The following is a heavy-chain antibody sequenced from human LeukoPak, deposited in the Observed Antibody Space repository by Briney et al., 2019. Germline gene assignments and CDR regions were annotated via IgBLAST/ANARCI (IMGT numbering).Heavy chain of an antibody. Sequence: SETLSLTCTVSGGSISSYYWSWIRQPPEKGLEWIGYIYYSGSTNYNPSLKSRVTISVDTSKNQFSLKLSSVTAADTAVYYCARSHYGSTSTNYYMDVWGKGTTVTVSS. D-gene: IGHD2-2*01. CDR1: GGSISSYY. CDR2: IYYSGST. V-gene: IGHV4-59*01. CDR3: ARSHYGSTSTNYYMDV. J-gene: IGHJ6*03.